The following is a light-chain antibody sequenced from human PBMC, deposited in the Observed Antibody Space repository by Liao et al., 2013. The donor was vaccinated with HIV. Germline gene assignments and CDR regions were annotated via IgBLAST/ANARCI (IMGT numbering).Light chain of an antibody. CDR3: QTWDRTTYV. V-gene: IGLV3-1*01. Sequence: SYELTQSPSVSVSPGQTASITCSGDYLTDKYASWYQHKPGQAPVLVIYQDNKRPSGIPERFSGSNSGNTATLTISGTQAVDEADYYCQTWDRTTYVFGSGTKVTVL. J-gene: IGLJ1*01. CDR1: YLTDKY. CDR2: QDN.